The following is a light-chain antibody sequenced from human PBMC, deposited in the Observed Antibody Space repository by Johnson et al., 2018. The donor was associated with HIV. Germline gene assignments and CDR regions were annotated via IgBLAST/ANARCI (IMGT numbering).Light chain of an antibody. CDR1: SSNIANNY. CDR3: GTWDSSLIAGFYV. J-gene: IGLJ1*01. V-gene: IGLV1-51*01. Sequence: QSVLTQPPSVYAAPGQKVTISCSGSSSNIANNYVSWYQQLPGTAPKLLIYDNNKRPSGIPDRFSGSKSGTSATLGITGLQTGDEADYYCGTWDSSLIAGFYVFGTGTKVTVL. CDR2: DNN.